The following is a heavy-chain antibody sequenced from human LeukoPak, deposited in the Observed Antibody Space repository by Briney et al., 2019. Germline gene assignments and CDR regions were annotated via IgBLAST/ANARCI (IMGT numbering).Heavy chain of an antibody. CDR1: GDSISSYY. Sequence: SETLSLTCTVSGDSISSYYWSWIRQPPGRGLAWIGYIYSSASTKYNPSLKSRVTISVDTSKNQFSLKLSSVTAADTAVYYCAREGEVATIGGEFDYWGQGTLVTVSS. CDR2: IYSSAST. D-gene: IGHD5-12*01. J-gene: IGHJ4*02. CDR3: AREGEVATIGGEFDY. V-gene: IGHV4-59*01.